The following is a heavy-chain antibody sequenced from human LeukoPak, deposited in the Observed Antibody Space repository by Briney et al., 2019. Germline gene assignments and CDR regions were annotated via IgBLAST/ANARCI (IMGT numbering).Heavy chain of an antibody. CDR3: ARQAYGSHFDAFDI. D-gene: IGHD3-22*01. CDR2: IYPDDSET. J-gene: IGHJ3*02. V-gene: IGHV5-51*01. Sequence: PGESLKISCKVSGYSFTSYWIGWVRQMPGKGLEWMGIIYPDDSETNYSPSFQGQVSMSVDKSITTAYLQWSSLKASDTAIYYCARQAYGSHFDAFDIWGQGTMVTVSS. CDR1: GYSFTSYW.